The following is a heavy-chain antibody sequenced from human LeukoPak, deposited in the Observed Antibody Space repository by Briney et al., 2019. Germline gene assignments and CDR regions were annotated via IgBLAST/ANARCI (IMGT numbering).Heavy chain of an antibody. CDR3: ARWEGGSYYDFDY. V-gene: IGHV4-61*02. CDR1: GGSISSGSYY. D-gene: IGHD1-26*01. CDR2: IYTSGST. J-gene: IGHJ4*02. Sequence: SETLSLTCTVSGGSISSGSYYWSWIRQPAGKGLEWIGRIYTSGSTNYNPSLKSQVTISVDTSKNQFSLKLSSVTAADTAVYYCARWEGGSYYDFDYWGQGTLVTVSS.